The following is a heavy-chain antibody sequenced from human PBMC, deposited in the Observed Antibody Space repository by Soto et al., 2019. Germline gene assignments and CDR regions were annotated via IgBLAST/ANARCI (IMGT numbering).Heavy chain of an antibody. J-gene: IGHJ5*02. V-gene: IGHV3-23*01. Sequence: WWSLRLSCSASVFTFSSYAMNWLRQAPGKGLEWISVISNGGHSAYYADSVKGRFTISRDNSKNTPYLQIKSLRAEDTAAYYCAKGGPTFLNWFGPWGQGTLVTVSS. D-gene: IGHD5-12*01. CDR3: AKGGPTFLNWFGP. CDR2: ISNGGHSA. CDR1: VFTFSSYA.